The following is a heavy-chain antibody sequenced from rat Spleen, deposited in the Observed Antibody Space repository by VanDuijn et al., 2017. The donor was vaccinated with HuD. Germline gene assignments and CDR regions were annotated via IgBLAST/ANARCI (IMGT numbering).Heavy chain of an antibody. CDR1: GFSLTSYN. D-gene: IGHD1-5*01. J-gene: IGHJ4*01. V-gene: IGHV2-30*01. Sequence: QVQLKESGPGLVQPSQTLSLTCTVSGFSLTSYNVHWVRQPTGKGLEWMGVIWTGGSTDYNSALKSRLSISRDTSKSQVFLKMNSLQTDDTAIYFCTRGNIGTTTGVMDAWGQGASVTVSS. CDR3: TRGNIGTTTGVMDA. CDR2: IWTGGST.